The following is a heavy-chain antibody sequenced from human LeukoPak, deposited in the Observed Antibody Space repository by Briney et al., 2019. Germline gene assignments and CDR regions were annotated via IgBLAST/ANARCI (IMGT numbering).Heavy chain of an antibody. CDR3: AREYVSYCSGGTCYSGLDY. Sequence: PGGSLRLSCSASGFTFSDYSMNWIRQAPGKGLEWVSYISSSGSSIYYADSVKGRFTISRDNAKNSLYLQINSLRAENTAVYYCAREYVSYCSGGTCYSGLDYWGQGTLVTVSS. J-gene: IGHJ4*02. V-gene: IGHV3-11*01. CDR2: ISSSGSSI. CDR1: GFTFSDYS. D-gene: IGHD2-15*01.